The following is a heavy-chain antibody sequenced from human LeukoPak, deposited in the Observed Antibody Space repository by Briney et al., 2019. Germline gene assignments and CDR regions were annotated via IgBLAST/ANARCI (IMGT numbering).Heavy chain of an antibody. D-gene: IGHD6-13*01. CDR2: ISWNSGSI. Sequence: PGGSLRLSCAASGFTFDDYAMHWVRQAPGKGLEWVSGISWNSGSIGYADSVKGRFTISRDNAKNSLYLQMNSLRAEDTALYYCAKDFGPSIAAAGLYYFDYWGQGTLVTVSS. J-gene: IGHJ4*02. V-gene: IGHV3-9*01. CDR3: AKDFGPSIAAAGLYYFDY. CDR1: GFTFDDYA.